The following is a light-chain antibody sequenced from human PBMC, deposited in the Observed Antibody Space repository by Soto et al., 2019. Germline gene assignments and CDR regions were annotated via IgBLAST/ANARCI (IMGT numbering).Light chain of an antibody. J-gene: IGKJ1*01. V-gene: IGKV3-15*01. CDR1: QSVYSN. CDR3: QQYNKWPLA. CDR2: GAS. Sequence: EIVMTQSPATLSVSPGERATLTCRACQSVYSNLAWYQQKPGQAPRLLIYGASTRATGIPARLSGSGSGTEFTLTISSLQSEDFAVYYCQQYNKWPLAFGQGTKVEV.